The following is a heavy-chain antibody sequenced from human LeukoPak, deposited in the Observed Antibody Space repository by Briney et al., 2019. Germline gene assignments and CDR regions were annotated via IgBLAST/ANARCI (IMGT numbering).Heavy chain of an antibody. J-gene: IGHJ4*02. D-gene: IGHD3-22*01. CDR1: GGSFSGYY. Sequence: PSETLSLTCAVYGGSFSGYYWSWIRQPPGKGLEWIGEINHSGSTNYNPSLKSRVTISVDTSKNQFSLKLSSVTAADTAVYYCARGGYRGYYYSKLFFDYWGQGTLVTVSS. CDR3: ARGGYRGYYYSKLFFDY. V-gene: IGHV4-34*01. CDR2: INHSGST.